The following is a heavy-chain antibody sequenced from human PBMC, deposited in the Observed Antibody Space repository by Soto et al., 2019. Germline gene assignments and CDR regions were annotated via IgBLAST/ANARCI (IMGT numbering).Heavy chain of an antibody. D-gene: IGHD2-15*01. J-gene: IGHJ6*02. CDR2: INHSGST. Sequence: SETLSLTCAVYGGSFSGYYWSWIRQPPGKGLEWIGEINHSGSTNYNPSLKSRVHISVDTSKNQFSLKLSSVTAADTAVYYCARGPWQVVAATPNYYYGMDVWGQGTTVTVSS. V-gene: IGHV4-34*01. CDR3: ARGPWQVVAATPNYYYGMDV. CDR1: GGSFSGYY.